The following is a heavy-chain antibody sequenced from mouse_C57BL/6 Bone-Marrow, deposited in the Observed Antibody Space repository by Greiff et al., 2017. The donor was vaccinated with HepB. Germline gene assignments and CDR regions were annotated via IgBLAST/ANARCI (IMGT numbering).Heavy chain of an antibody. J-gene: IGHJ2*01. CDR2: IHPNSGST. CDR3: ARSPLYYYGSRTSFDH. V-gene: IGHV1-64*01. CDR1: GYTFTSYW. D-gene: IGHD1-1*01. Sequence: QVQLQQPGAELVKPGASVKLSCKASGYTFTSYWMHWVKQRPGQGLEWIGMIHPNSGSTNYNEKFKSKATLTVDKSSSTAYMQLSSLTSEDSAVYYCARSPLYYYGSRTSFDHWGQGTTLTVSS.